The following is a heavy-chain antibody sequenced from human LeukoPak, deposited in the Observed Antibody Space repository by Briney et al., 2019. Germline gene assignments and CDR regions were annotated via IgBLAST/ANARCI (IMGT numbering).Heavy chain of an antibody. CDR3: AKIIAAAGLDY. J-gene: IGHJ4*02. CDR1: GFTFSSYA. CDR2: ISGTTGST. D-gene: IGHD6-13*01. Sequence: GASLRLSCAASGFTFSSYAMSWVRQAPGKGLEWVSSISGTTGSTYYAGPVKGRFTISKDNSKNTLYLQMNSLGADDTAVYYCAKIIAAAGLDYWGQGTLLTVSS. V-gene: IGHV3-23*01.